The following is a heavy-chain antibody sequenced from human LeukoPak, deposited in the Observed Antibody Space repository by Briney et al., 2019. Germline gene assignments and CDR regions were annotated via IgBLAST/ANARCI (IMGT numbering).Heavy chain of an antibody. V-gene: IGHV3-21*01. CDR2: ISSGSSYT. J-gene: IGHJ3*02. CDR3: ARDDQGSSWYLGHSDAFDI. Sequence: PGGSLRLSCAASGFTFSSYSMNWARQAPGKGLEWVSSISSGSSYTYYGDSVKGRFTISRDNTKKSLYLQMNSLRAEDTAVYYCARDDQGSSWYLGHSDAFDIWGQGTMVTVSS. CDR1: GFTFSSYS. D-gene: IGHD6-13*01.